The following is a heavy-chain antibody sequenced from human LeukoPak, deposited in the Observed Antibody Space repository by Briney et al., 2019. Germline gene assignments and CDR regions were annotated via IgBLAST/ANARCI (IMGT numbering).Heavy chain of an antibody. CDR3: ARIRSHRTRYFDY. CDR2: INHSGST. V-gene: IGHV4-34*01. D-gene: IGHD1-1*01. Sequence: SETLSLTCAVYGGSFSGYYWSWIRQPPGKGLEWIGEINHSGSTNYNPSLKSRVTISVDTSKNQFSLKLSSVTAADTAVYYCARIRSHRTRYFDYWGQGTLVPVPS. CDR1: GGSFSGYY. J-gene: IGHJ4*02.